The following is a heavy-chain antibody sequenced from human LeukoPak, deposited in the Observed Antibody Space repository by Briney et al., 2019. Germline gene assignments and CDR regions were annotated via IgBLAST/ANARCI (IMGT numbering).Heavy chain of an antibody. Sequence: PGKSLTLSCVVSGFNFDNFAMHWVRQPLGKGLEWVAVISHDGRTKYYADSVKGRFTISRDNAENSVYLQMNSLRAEDTAVYYCARVGPYLGYYYDSSAYPPYPTFDYWGQGTLVTVSS. D-gene: IGHD3-22*01. J-gene: IGHJ4*02. CDR3: ARVGPYLGYYYDSSAYPPYPTFDY. CDR2: ISHDGRTK. V-gene: IGHV3-30*04. CDR1: GFNFDNFA.